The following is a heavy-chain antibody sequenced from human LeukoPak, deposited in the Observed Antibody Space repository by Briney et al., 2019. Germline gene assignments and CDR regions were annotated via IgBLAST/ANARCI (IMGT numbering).Heavy chain of an antibody. V-gene: IGHV1-69*05. CDR1: GGTFSSYA. D-gene: IGHD2/OR15-2a*01. CDR3: ARLPKNKNWCDP. Sequence: SVKVSCKASGGTFSSYAISWLRQAPGQGLEWMGRIIPIFGTANYAQKFQGRVTITTDESTSTAYMELSSLRSEDTAVYYCARLPKNKNWCDPWGQGPLVTVSS. CDR2: IIPIFGTA. J-gene: IGHJ5*02.